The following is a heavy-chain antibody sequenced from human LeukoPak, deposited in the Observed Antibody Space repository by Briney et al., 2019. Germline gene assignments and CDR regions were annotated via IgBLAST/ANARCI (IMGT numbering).Heavy chain of an antibody. CDR2: IWYDGSNK. J-gene: IGHJ4*02. V-gene: IGHV3-33*06. CDR1: GFTFSSYG. CDR3: AKGWSGYYFDY. D-gene: IGHD3-3*01. Sequence: GSLRLSCAASGFTFSSYGMHWVRQAPGKGLEWVADIWYDGSNKYYADSVKGRFTISRDNSKNTPYLRMNSLRAEDTAVYYCAKGWSGYYFDYWGQGTLVTVSS.